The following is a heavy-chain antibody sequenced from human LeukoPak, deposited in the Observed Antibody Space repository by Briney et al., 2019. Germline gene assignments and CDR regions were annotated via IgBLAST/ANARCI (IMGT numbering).Heavy chain of an antibody. V-gene: IGHV3-30-3*01. CDR2: ISYDGSNK. Sequence: GGSLRLSCAASGFTFSSYAMHWVRQAPGKGLEWVAVISYDGSNKYYADSVKGRFTISRDNSKNTLYLQMNSLRAEGTAVYYCARDRIRRSVVAAIPSYFDYWGQGTLVTVSS. CDR1: GFTFSSYA. CDR3: ARDRIRRSVVAAIPSYFDY. J-gene: IGHJ4*02. D-gene: IGHD2-15*01.